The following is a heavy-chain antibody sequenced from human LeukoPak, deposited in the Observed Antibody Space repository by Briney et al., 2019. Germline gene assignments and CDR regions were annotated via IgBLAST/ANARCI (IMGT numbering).Heavy chain of an antibody. CDR3: TRTITFGGVIAPD. CDR2: IRSKANSYAA. D-gene: IGHD3-16*02. J-gene: IGHJ4*02. Sequence: GGPLRLCCAASGFTFSGSAMHWVRQASGKGLELVGRIRSKANSYAAAYAASVKGRFTISRDDSKNTAYLQMNSLKTEDTAVYYCTRTITFGGVIAPDWGQGTLVTVSS. V-gene: IGHV3-73*01. CDR1: GFTFSGSA.